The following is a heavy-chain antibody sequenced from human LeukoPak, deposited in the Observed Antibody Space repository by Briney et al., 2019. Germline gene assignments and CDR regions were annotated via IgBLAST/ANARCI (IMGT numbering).Heavy chain of an antibody. CDR3: SRDGHTGMDV. Sequence: PGGSLRLSCTASGFIFSDYAMSWVRQAPGKGLEWVGFVRSRAYGGTIEYAASVKGRFTVSRDDSKSIAYLQMNSLKTEDTAVYYCSRDGHTGMDVWGQGTTVTVSS. J-gene: IGHJ6*02. D-gene: IGHD2-21*01. CDR2: VRSRAYGGTI. CDR1: GFIFSDYA. V-gene: IGHV3-49*04.